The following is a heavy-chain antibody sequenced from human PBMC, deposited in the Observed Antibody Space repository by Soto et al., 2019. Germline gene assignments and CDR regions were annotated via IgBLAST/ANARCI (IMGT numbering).Heavy chain of an antibody. CDR3: ARGYFGCGGCYLRRDAIDV. CDR1: GFTFSTYH. V-gene: IGHV3-21*01. D-gene: IGHD2-15*01. CDR2: INPSSSHI. J-gene: IGHJ3*01. Sequence: EAQLVESGGGLVMPGGSLRLSCAASGFTFSTYHMNWVRQAPGKGLEWVSSINPSSSHIYYADSVRGRFTISRDNSKNSMDLQMNSLRTEDAAVYYCARGYFGCGGCYLRRDAIDVWGQGTMVTVSS.